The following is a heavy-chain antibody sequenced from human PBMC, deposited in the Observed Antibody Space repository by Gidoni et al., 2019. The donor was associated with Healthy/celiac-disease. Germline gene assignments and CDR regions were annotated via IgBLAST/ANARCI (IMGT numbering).Heavy chain of an antibody. D-gene: IGHD2-21*02. V-gene: IGHV3-7*01. CDR3: ARLACGGDCFPPQYYFDY. CDR1: GFTFRSDR. Sequence: EVQLVESGGGLVQPGGSLSPSCAASGFTFRSDRTSWVRKAPGKGLEWVANIEQDGSEKYYVDSGKGRFTSSRDNAKNSLYLQMNSLRAEDTAVYYCARLACGGDCFPPQYYFDYWGQGTLVTVSS. J-gene: IGHJ4*02. CDR2: IEQDGSEK.